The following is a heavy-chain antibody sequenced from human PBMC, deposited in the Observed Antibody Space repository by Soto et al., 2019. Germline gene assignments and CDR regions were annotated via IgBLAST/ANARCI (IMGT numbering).Heavy chain of an antibody. CDR1: GFSVRDLF. D-gene: IGHD3-16*01. V-gene: IGHV3-72*01. J-gene: IGHJ4*02. CDR3: VTSITQMLSD. CDR2: ITNRATGDTT. Sequence: EVQLVESGGGLVQSGGSLSLSCTASGFSVRDLFMDWVRQTPGKGLEWLGQITNRATGDTTFYAASVKGRFTVSRDESRTSLYLQMSSLQAEDTAVYDCVTSITQMLSDWGQGTL.